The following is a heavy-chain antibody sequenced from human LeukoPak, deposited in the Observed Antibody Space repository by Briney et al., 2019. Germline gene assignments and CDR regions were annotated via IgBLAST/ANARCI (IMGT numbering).Heavy chain of an antibody. Sequence: GGSLRLSCAASGFTFGSYSMNWVRQAPGKGLEWVSSISSSSSYIYYVDSVKGRFTISRDNAKNSLYLQMNSLRAEDTAVYYCARACSGGSCYPAGDYYYYGMDVWGKGTTVTVSS. D-gene: IGHD2-15*01. CDR2: ISSSSSYI. V-gene: IGHV3-21*01. J-gene: IGHJ6*04. CDR3: ARACSGGSCYPAGDYYYYGMDV. CDR1: GFTFGSYS.